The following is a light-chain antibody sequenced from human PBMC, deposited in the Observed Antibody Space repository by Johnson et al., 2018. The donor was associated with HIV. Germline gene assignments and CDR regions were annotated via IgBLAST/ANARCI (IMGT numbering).Light chain of an antibody. CDR2: ENN. Sequence: QSVLTQPPSVSAAPGQKVTISCSGSSSNIGNNYVSWFQHLPGTAPKLLIYENNKRPSGIPDRFSGSKSGTSATLGITGLQTGDEADYYCLAWDTGGVFGTGTKVNVL. J-gene: IGLJ1*01. V-gene: IGLV1-51*02. CDR1: SSNIGNNY. CDR3: LAWDTGGV.